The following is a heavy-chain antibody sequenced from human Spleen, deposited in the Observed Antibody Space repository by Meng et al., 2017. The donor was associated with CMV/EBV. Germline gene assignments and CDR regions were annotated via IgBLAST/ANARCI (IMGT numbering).Heavy chain of an antibody. CDR3: ARSVEMATIYDY. J-gene: IGHJ4*02. Sequence: ASVKVSCKASGYTFTSYGISWVRQAPGQGLEWMGWISAYNGNTNYAQKLQGRVTMTTATSTSTAYMELGSLRSDDTAVYFCARSVEMATIYDYWGQGTLVTVSS. CDR2: ISAYNGNT. V-gene: IGHV1-18*01. CDR1: GYTFTSYG. D-gene: IGHD5-24*01.